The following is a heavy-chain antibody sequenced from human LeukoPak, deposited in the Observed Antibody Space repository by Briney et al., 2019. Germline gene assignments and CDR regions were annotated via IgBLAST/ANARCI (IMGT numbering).Heavy chain of an antibody. CDR1: GGSISSYY. CDR2: IYYSGST. CDR3: ARAWLGYYYYMDV. V-gene: IGHV4-59*08. Sequence: SETLSLTCTVSGGSISSYYWSWIRQPPGKGLEWIGYIYYSGSTNYNPSLKSRVTISVDTSKNQFSLKLSSVTAADTAVYYCARAWLGYYYYMDVWGKGTTVTVSS. D-gene: IGHD6-19*01. J-gene: IGHJ6*03.